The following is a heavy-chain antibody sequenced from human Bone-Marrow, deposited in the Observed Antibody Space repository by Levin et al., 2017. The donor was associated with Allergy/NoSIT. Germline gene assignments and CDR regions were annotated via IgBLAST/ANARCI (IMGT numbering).Heavy chain of an antibody. CDR3: AKDRGHPRPNYYLEY. CDR2: IGSGGTR. Sequence: LSGGSLRLSCAASGFTFNNYAMTWVRQAPGKGLEWVSSIGSGGTRYYADWLKGRFSISRDNSKNTGILQVNSLSAEDTALYFCAKDRGHPRPNYYLEYWGQGTLVTVSS. V-gene: IGHV3-23*01. D-gene: IGHD5-24*01. J-gene: IGHJ4*02. CDR1: GFTFNNYA.